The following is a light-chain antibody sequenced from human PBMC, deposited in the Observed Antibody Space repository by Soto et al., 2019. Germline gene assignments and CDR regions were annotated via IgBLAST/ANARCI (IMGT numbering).Light chain of an antibody. J-gene: IGLJ1*01. CDR2: DVS. CDR3: TSYTNTAIPYV. Sequence: QSALTQPASVSGSPGQSITISCTGTSRDIGNFNYVSWYQQHPGKVPKLMIYDVSYRPSGVSNRFSGSKSGNTASLTISGLQADDEADYYCTSYTNTAIPYVFGTGTKLTVL. V-gene: IGLV2-14*03. CDR1: SRDIGNFNY.